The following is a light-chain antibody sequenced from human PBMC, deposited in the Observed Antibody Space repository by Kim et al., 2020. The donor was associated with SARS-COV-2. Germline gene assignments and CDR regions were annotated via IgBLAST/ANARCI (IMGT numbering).Light chain of an antibody. CDR2: GAS. CDR3: QQVRSYPIT. CDR1: QGISTY. Sequence: IQLTQSPSSLSASVGDRVTITCRASQGISTYLAWYQQKPGKAPELLIYGASTLESGVPSRFSGSGSGTDFTLTISSLQPEDFTTYYCQQVRSYPITFGQVTRLEIK. V-gene: IGKV1-9*01. J-gene: IGKJ5*01.